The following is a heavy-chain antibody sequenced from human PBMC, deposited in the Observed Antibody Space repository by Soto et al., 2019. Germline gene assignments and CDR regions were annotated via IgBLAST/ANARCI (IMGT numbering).Heavy chain of an antibody. CDR1: GFTFSSYA. CDR3: AKPRAGTTGYYYYGMDV. V-gene: IGHV3-23*01. CDR2: ISGSGGST. Sequence: GGSLRLSCAASGFTFSSYAMSWVRQAPGKGLEWVSAISGSGGSTYYADSVKGQFTISRDNSKNTLYLQMNSLRAEDTAVYYCAKPRAGTTGYYYYGMDVWGQGTTVTVSS. J-gene: IGHJ6*02. D-gene: IGHD1-7*01.